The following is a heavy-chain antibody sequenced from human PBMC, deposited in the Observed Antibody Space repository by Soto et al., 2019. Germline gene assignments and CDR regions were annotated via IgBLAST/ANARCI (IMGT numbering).Heavy chain of an antibody. Sequence: GGSLRLSCAASGFTFSSYWMSWVRQAPGKGLEWVANIKQGGGETYYVDSVKGRFTISRDNAKNSLYLQMNSLRAEDTAVYYCAKANYGGFDPWGQGTLVTVSS. CDR1: GFTFSSYW. CDR2: IKQGGGET. D-gene: IGHD4-17*01. CDR3: AKANYGGFDP. J-gene: IGHJ5*02. V-gene: IGHV3-7*05.